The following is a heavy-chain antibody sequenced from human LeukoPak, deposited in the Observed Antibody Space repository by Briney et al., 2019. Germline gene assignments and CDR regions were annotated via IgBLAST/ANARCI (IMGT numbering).Heavy chain of an antibody. CDR2: ISGSGGST. Sequence: PGGSLRLSCAASGFTFSSYAMSWVRQAPGKRLEWVSAISGSGGSTYYADSVKGRFTISRDNSKNTLYLQMNSLRAEDTAVYYCAKVFAPVRGVIDWFDPWGQGTLVTVSS. D-gene: IGHD3-10*01. CDR3: AKVFAPVRGVIDWFDP. CDR1: GFTFSSYA. V-gene: IGHV3-23*01. J-gene: IGHJ5*02.